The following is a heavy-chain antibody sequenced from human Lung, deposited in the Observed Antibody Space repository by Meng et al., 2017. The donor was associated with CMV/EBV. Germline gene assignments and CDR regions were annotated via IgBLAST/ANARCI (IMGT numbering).Heavy chain of an antibody. V-gene: IGHV3-7*01. D-gene: IGHD2-8*01. J-gene: IGHJ6*02. Sequence: GGSLRLSCVDSEFTFSSYWMNWYRQAPGKGLEWVGNIKPDGSATYYVDSVKGRFTISRDNAKNSLYLQMNSLRTEDTAVYYCGKAFGVHGVDVWGQGTPVTVSS. CDR1: EFTFSSYW. CDR3: GKAFGVHGVDV. CDR2: IKPDGSAT.